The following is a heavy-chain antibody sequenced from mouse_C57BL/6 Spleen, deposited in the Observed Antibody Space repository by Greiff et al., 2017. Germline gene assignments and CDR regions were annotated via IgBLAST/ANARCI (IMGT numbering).Heavy chain of an antibody. CDR1: GYSITSGYY. Sequence: EVKLMESGPGLVKPSQSLSLTCSVTGYSITSGYYWNWFRQFPGNKLEWMGYISYDGSNNYNPSLKNRISITRDPSKNQVFLKLNSVTTEDTATYYCARDLDDDGYPAWFAYWGQGTLVTVSA. CDR3: ARDLDDDGYPAWFAY. J-gene: IGHJ3*01. D-gene: IGHD2-3*01. V-gene: IGHV3-6*01. CDR2: ISYDGSN.